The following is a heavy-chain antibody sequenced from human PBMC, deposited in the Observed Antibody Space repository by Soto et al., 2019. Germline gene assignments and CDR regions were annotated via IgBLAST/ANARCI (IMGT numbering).Heavy chain of an antibody. CDR1: GGSISSTSYH. V-gene: IGHV4-39*01. CDR2: IFYSVST. D-gene: IGHD3-10*02. Sequence: QLQLQESGPGLVKTSETLSLTCTVSGGSISSTSYHWGWIRQSPGKGLEWIGDIFYSVSTSYNPSLKSRVPISVDTSRNQLSLKLTSVTATDTAVYYCASGVYARWYFDDWGQGTLVTVSS. CDR3: ASGVYARWYFDD. J-gene: IGHJ4*02.